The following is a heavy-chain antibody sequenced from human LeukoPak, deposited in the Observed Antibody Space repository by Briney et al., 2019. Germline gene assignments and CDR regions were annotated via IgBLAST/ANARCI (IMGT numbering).Heavy chain of an antibody. CDR1: GDSISSDY. CDR2: IYWSGST. Sequence: SETLSLTCSVSGDSISSDYWSWIRQPPGKGLEWLGYIYWSGSTNYNPSLKSRVTISVDTSKKQFSLKLTSVIAADTAIYYCARRIVGGFDPWGQGILVTVSS. CDR3: ARRIVGGFDP. D-gene: IGHD1-26*01. V-gene: IGHV4-59*08. J-gene: IGHJ5*02.